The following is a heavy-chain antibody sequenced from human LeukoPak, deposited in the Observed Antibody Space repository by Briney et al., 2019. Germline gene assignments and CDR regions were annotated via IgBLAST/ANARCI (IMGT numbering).Heavy chain of an antibody. J-gene: IGHJ4*02. Sequence: GASVKVSCKASGYTFTSYGISWVRQAPGQGLEWMGWISAYNGNTNYAQKLQGRVTMTTDTSTSTAYMELSSLRSEDTAVYYCARTGEGPYSSSLRYWGQGTLVTVSS. CDR3: ARTGEGPYSSSLRY. CDR1: GYTFTSYG. CDR2: ISAYNGNT. D-gene: IGHD6-6*01. V-gene: IGHV1-18*01.